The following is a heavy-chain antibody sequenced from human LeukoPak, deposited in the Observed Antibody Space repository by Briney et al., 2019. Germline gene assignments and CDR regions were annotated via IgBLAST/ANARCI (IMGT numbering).Heavy chain of an antibody. V-gene: IGHV3-21*01. Sequence: GGSLRLSCAASGFTFSSYSMNWVRQAPGKGLEWVSSISSSSSYIYYADSVKGRFTISRDNAKNSLYLQMNSLRAEDTAVYYCARGIADEGVDIWGQGTMVTVSS. D-gene: IGHD6-13*01. J-gene: IGHJ3*02. CDR2: ISSSSSYI. CDR3: ARGIADEGVDI. CDR1: GFTFSSYS.